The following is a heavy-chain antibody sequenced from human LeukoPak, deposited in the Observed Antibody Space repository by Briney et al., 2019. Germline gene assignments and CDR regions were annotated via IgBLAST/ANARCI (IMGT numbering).Heavy chain of an antibody. Sequence: SVKVSCKASGGTFSSYAISWVRQAPGQGLEWMGGIIPIFGTANYAQKFQGRVTITADKSTSTAYMELSSLRSEDTAVYYCASWQMTTVTTLAFDIWGQGTMVTVSP. J-gene: IGHJ3*02. CDR3: ASWQMTTVTTLAFDI. V-gene: IGHV1-69*06. D-gene: IGHD4-17*01. CDR2: IIPIFGTA. CDR1: GGTFSSYA.